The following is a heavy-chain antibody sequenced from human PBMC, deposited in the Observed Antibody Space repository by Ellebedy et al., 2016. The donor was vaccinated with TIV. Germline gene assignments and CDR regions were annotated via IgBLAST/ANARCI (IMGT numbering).Heavy chain of an antibody. Sequence: LRLSCTVSGGSISSGDYYWTWIRQRPGKGLEWIGYIHNSGSTYYNPSLKSRLTISVDTSKSHFSLRLSSVTAADTAVYFCARDLAGSGSRYHPWGQGTLVTVSS. CDR3: ARDLAGSGSRYHP. CDR1: GGSISSGDYY. D-gene: IGHD3-10*01. CDR2: IHNSGST. V-gene: IGHV4-31*03. J-gene: IGHJ5*02.